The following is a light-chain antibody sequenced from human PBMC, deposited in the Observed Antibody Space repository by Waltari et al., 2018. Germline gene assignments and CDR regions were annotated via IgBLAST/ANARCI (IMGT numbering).Light chain of an antibody. CDR1: QSISSY. CDR2: AAS. CDR3: QQSYSTPPT. Sequence: DIQMTQSPSSLSASVGDRVTITCRASQSISSYLNWYQQKPGKAPKLLIYAASSLQSGVPSRFSGSGSGTDFTLTISSLQPEDFATYYCQQSYSTPPTFGRSTGLAIK. J-gene: IGKJ5*01. V-gene: IGKV1-39*01.